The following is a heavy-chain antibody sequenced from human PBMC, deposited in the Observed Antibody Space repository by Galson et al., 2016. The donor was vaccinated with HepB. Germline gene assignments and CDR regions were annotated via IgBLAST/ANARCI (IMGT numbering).Heavy chain of an antibody. CDR2: ITHGVNT. CDR3: ARILGVDFWTFMDV. V-gene: IGHV4-34*01. Sequence: SETLSLTCAFYDGSVSGHSWTWIRQSPGKGLEWVGEITHGVNTKYNTSLKGRVTISLETSKNQMSLNLTSVIAADTAVYYCARILGVDFWTFMDVWGEGTTVTVSS. CDR1: DGSVSGHS. D-gene: IGHD3-3*01. J-gene: IGHJ6*03.